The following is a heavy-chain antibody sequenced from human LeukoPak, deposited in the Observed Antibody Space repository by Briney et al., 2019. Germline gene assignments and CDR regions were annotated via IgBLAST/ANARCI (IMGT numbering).Heavy chain of an antibody. CDR3: ARGVRGVTYFDY. CDR1: GGSFSNYY. D-gene: IGHD3-10*01. V-gene: IGHV4-59*08. Sequence: SETLSLTCTVSGGSFSNYYCNWIRQPPGKGLEWIGYISYSGSTNYNPSLKSRVTISVDTSKHQFSLKLSSVTAADTAVYYCARGVRGVTYFDYWGQGTLVTVSS. CDR2: ISYSGST. J-gene: IGHJ4*02.